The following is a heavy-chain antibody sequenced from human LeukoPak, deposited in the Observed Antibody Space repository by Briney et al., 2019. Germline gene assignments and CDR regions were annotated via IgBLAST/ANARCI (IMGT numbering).Heavy chain of an antibody. D-gene: IGHD4-17*01. CDR3: ARRHNNGDYGNDY. CDR1: GFTFTTYS. J-gene: IGHJ4*02. V-gene: IGHV3-21*01. CDR2: ISGSSRYI. Sequence: PGGSLRLSCAASGFTFTTYSMNWVRQAPGKGLEWVSTISGSSRYIYFADSVRGRFTISRDNAKNSLYLQMNSLRAEDTAVYYCARRHNNGDYGNDYWGQGTLVTVSS.